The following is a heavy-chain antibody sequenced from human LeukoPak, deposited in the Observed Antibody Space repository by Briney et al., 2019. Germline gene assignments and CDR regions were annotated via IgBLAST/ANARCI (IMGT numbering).Heavy chain of an antibody. CDR3: AKDTRRILDY. D-gene: IGHD1-26*01. Sequence: GGSLRLSCAASGFTFSSYAMHWVRQAPGKGLEWVAVISYDGSNKYYADSVKGQFTISRDNSKNTLYLQMNSLRAEDTALYYCAKDTRRILDYWGQGTLVTVSS. V-gene: IGHV3-30-3*01. CDR2: ISYDGSNK. CDR1: GFTFSSYA. J-gene: IGHJ4*02.